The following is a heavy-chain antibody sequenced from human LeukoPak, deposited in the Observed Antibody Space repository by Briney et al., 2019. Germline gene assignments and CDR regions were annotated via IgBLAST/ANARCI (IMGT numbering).Heavy chain of an antibody. D-gene: IGHD5-18*01. Sequence: ASVKVSCKAAGYTFSSYEINWVRQAPGQGLEYMGWMNPSSGNTGYTQKFQGRITMTRDTSIGTAYMELSSLKSEDTALYYCTRMRGYTYGYWYLDLWGRGTLVTVSS. CDR2: MNPSSGNT. J-gene: IGHJ2*01. CDR3: TRMRGYTYGYWYLDL. V-gene: IGHV1-8*01. CDR1: GYTFSSYE.